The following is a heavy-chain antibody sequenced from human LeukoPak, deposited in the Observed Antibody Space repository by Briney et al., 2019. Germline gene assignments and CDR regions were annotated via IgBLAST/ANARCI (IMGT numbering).Heavy chain of an antibody. D-gene: IGHD3-22*01. J-gene: IGHJ4*02. CDR3: ARDPGLDYYDSRGYYDY. V-gene: IGHV3-74*01. CDR2: INVDGSDT. CDR1: GFTFKLYW. Sequence: GGSLRLSCAASGFTFKLYWMHCVRHGPGKRPVWVSRINVDGSDTIYADSVRGRFTNSRDDAKNTVYLQMNNLRAEDTAVYYCARDPGLDYYDSRGYYDYWGQGTLVTVSS.